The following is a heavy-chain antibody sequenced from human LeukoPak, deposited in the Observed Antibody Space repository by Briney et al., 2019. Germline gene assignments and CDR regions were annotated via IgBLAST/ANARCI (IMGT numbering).Heavy chain of an antibody. CDR3: ASGIVATREDAFDI. Sequence: GGSLRLSCAAHGFTFSSYAMSWVRQAPGKGLEWVSAISGIGGSTYYADSVKGRFTISRDNSKNTLYLQMNSLRAEDTAVYYCASGIVATREDAFDIWGQGTMVTVSS. V-gene: IGHV3-23*01. D-gene: IGHD5-12*01. CDR2: ISGIGGST. CDR1: GFTFSSYA. J-gene: IGHJ3*02.